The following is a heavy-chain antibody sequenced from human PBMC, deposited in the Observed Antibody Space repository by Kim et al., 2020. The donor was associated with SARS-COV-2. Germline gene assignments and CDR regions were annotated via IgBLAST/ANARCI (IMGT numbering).Heavy chain of an antibody. D-gene: IGHD3-9*01. CDR3: ARRSPPARYNGMDV. CDR2: ISGASSHI. J-gene: IGHJ6*02. CDR1: GFTFSFYD. V-gene: IGHV3-21*01. Sequence: GGSLRLSCAASGFTFSFYDMNWVHQAPGKGLEWVSDISGASSHIYYADSVKGRFTVSRDNAKASLYLQMNSLRVEDTAVYYCARRSPPARYNGMDVWGQG.